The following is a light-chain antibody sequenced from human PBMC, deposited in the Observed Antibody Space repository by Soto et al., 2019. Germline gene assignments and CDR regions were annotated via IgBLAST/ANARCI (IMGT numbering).Light chain of an antibody. V-gene: IGKV3-15*01. Sequence: EIVMTQSPASLSVSPGERATLSCRASRSISKNLAWYQQKPGQSPRFLIYDASTRATGIPARFSGSGSGTDFTLTISSLXSEDSATYYCQQYDDWPGVTFGPGTKVDIK. CDR1: RSISKN. CDR2: DAS. CDR3: QQYDDWPGVT. J-gene: IGKJ3*01.